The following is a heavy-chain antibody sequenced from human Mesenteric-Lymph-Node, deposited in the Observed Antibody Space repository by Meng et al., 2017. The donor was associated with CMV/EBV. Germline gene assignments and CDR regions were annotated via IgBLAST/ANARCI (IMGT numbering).Heavy chain of an antibody. CDR3: ARDKDSRVVPGGSNWFDP. Sequence: GSLRLSCTVSGGSISSSSYYWGWIRQPPGKGLEWIGSIHYSGSTYYNPSLKSRVTISVDTSKNQFSLKLSSVTAADTAVYYCARDKDSRVVPGGSNWFDPWGQGTLVTVSS. V-gene: IGHV4-39*07. CDR2: IHYSGST. CDR1: GGSISSSSYY. D-gene: IGHD2-21*01. J-gene: IGHJ5*02.